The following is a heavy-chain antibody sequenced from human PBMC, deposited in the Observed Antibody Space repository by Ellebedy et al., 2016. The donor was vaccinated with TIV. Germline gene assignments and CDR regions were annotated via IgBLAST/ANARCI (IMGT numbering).Heavy chain of an antibody. D-gene: IGHD3-10*01. CDR2: INPERGIT. CDR3: ARGSDYYGSGSHYY. Sequence: ASVKVSXKTSGYTFTDNNLQWVRQAPGQGLEWMGWINPERGITNYAQKFQGRVTMTRDTSISTAYMELSSLRSEDTAVYYCARGSDYYGSGSHYYWGQGTLVTVSS. V-gene: IGHV1-2*02. J-gene: IGHJ4*02. CDR1: GYTFTDNN.